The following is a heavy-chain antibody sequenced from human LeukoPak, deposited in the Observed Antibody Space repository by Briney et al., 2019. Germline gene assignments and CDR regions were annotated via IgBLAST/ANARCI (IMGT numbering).Heavy chain of an antibody. D-gene: IGHD6-19*01. Sequence: KSSETLSLTCTVSGGSISSYYWSWIRQPPGKGLEWIGYIYYSGSTSYNPSLKSRVTISVDTSKNQFSLKLSSVTAADTAVYYCAREGQQWLEGHDAFDIWGQGTMVTVSS. CDR3: AREGQQWLEGHDAFDI. V-gene: IGHV4-59*01. CDR1: GGSISSYY. CDR2: IYYSGST. J-gene: IGHJ3*02.